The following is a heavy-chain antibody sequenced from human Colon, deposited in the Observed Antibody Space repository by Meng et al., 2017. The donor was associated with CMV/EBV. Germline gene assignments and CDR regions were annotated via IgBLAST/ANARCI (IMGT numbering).Heavy chain of an antibody. J-gene: IGHJ4*01. V-gene: IGHV3-23*01. Sequence: GGSLRLSCEASGLTFTSYAMNWVRQAPGKGLEWVSDISGSGRVTYYADSVKGRFTISRDNSKNTLYLQMDSLRAEDMAVYYCARGQGTMYDWGHGTLVTVSS. CDR1: GLTFTSYA. D-gene: IGHD3-10*02. CDR2: ISGSGRVT. CDR3: ARGQGTMYD.